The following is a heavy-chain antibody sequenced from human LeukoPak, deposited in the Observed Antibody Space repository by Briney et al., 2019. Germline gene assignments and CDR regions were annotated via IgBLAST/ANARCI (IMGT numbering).Heavy chain of an antibody. CDR2: MNPTINST. D-gene: IGHD3-22*01. CDR3: ARDRRAGALTYYYDSSGYLAFDY. CDR1: GYTFTSYY. J-gene: IGHJ4*02. Sequence: ASVKVSCKASGYTFTSYYMHWVRQAPGQGLEWMGIMNPTINSTSHAQKFQGRVTMTRDTSASTVYMELSSLRSEDTAVYYCARDRRAGALTYYYDSSGYLAFDYWGQGTLVTVSS. V-gene: IGHV1-46*01.